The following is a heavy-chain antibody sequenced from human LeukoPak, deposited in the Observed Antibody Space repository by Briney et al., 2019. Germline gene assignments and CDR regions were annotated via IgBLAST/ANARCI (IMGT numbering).Heavy chain of an antibody. Sequence: GGSLRLSCAASGFTFSSYRMNWVRQAPGKGLEWVSSISSSSSYIYYADSVKGRFTISRDNAKNSLYLQMNSLRAEDTAVYYCARDPGSSGTTFDYWGQGTLVTVSS. J-gene: IGHJ4*02. V-gene: IGHV3-21*01. CDR2: ISSSSSYI. D-gene: IGHD1-26*01. CDR1: GFTFSSYR. CDR3: ARDPGSSGTTFDY.